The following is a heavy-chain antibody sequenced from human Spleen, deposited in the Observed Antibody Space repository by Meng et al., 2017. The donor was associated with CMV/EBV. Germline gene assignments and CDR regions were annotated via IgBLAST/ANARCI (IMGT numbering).Heavy chain of an antibody. J-gene: IGHJ6*02. CDR1: GVTVSSNY. D-gene: IGHD2-2*01. CDR2: IYSGGGT. V-gene: IGHV3-66*02. Sequence: GESLKISCVVSGVTVSSNYMSWVRQVPGMGLEWVSVIYSGGGTYYIDSVKGRFTISRDNSKNSLNLQMTSLRGEDTAVYYCARTWCSSTSCYSDYGMDVWGQGTTVTVSS. CDR3: ARTWCSSTSCYSDYGMDV.